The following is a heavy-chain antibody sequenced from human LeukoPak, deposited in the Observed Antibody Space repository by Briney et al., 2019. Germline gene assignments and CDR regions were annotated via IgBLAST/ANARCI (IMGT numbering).Heavy chain of an antibody. CDR2: FDPEDGET. J-gene: IGHJ6*03. Sequence: ASVKVSCKVSGYTLTELSMHWVRQAPGKGLEWMGGFDPEDGETIYAQKFQGRVTMTEDTSTDTAYMELSSLRSEDTAVYYCARDPYGGTYYYYYMDVWGKGTTVTVSS. CDR1: GYTLTELS. CDR3: ARDPYGGTYYYYYMDV. D-gene: IGHD4-23*01. V-gene: IGHV1-24*01.